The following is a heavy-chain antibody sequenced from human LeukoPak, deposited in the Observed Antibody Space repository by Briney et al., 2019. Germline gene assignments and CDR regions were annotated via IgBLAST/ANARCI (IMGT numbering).Heavy chain of an antibody. CDR3: ARASFFLSSVDI. J-gene: IGHJ3*02. V-gene: IGHV4-59*01. CDR1: GGSIRSYY. D-gene: IGHD3-3*01. CDR2: IYYSGST. Sequence: SETLSLTCTVSGGSIRSYYWSWIRQPPGKGLEWIGYIYYSGSTNYNPSLKSRVNISVDTSKNQFSLKLSSVTAADTAVYYCARASFFLSSVDIWGQGTMVTVSS.